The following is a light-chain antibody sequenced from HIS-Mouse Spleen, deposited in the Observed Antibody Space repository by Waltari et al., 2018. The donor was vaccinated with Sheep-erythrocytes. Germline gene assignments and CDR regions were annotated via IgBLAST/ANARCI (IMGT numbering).Light chain of an antibody. CDR2: EVS. J-gene: IGLJ3*02. CDR3: SSYAGSNNWV. Sequence: QSALTQPPSASGSPGQSVTISCTGTSSDVGGYNYVSWYQQPPGKAPKLMIYEVSSRPAGVPDPFSGSKSGNTASLTGSGLHAEDEADYYCSSYAGSNNWVFGGGTKLTVL. V-gene: IGLV2-8*01. CDR1: SSDVGGYNY.